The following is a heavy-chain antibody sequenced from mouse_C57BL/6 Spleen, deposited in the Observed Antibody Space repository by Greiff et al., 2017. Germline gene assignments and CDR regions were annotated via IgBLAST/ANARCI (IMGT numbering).Heavy chain of an antibody. CDR2: INPNNGGT. D-gene: IGHD1-1*01. J-gene: IGHJ1*03. Sequence: VQLQQSGPELVKPGASVKISCKASGYTFTDYYMNWVKQSHGKSLEWIGDINPNNGGTSYNQKFKGKATLTVDKSSSTADMELRSLTAEASAVYYCASPLITTIGGGVWGTGTTVTVAA. CDR3: ASPLITTIGGGV. CDR1: GYTFTDYY. V-gene: IGHV1-26*01.